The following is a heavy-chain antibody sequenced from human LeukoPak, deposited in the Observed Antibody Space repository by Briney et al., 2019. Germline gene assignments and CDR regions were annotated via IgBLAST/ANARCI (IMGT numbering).Heavy chain of an antibody. D-gene: IGHD2-8*01. J-gene: IGHJ4*01. CDR3: AKKEYSHTTNYFDN. CDR2: IYGDCGST. CDR1: GFFFDDYA. Sequence: VGSLRLSCAVSGFFFDDYAMHWVRPAPGKGLEWVYLIYGDCGSTFYNASLKSRCTISRDNSKNPLSLQMNSLTTADTALYYCAKKEYSHTTNYFDNWGHGILVSVSS. V-gene: IGHV3-43*02.